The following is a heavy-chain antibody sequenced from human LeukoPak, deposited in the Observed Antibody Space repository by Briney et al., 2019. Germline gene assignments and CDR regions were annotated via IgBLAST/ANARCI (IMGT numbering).Heavy chain of an antibody. D-gene: IGHD3-10*01. V-gene: IGHV4-34*01. CDR1: GGSFSGYY. CDR2: IYYSGST. J-gene: IGHJ4*02. Sequence: SETLSLTCAVYGGSFSGYYWSWIRQPPGKGLEWIGTIYYSGSTYYNPSLKSRVTVSVDTSKNQFSLKPSSVTAADTAVYYCARVPTITFFDYWGQGTLVTVSS. CDR3: ARVPTITFFDY.